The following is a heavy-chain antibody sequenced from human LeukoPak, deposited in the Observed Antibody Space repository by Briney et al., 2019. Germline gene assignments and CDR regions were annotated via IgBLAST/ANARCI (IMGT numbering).Heavy chain of an antibody. V-gene: IGHV3-53*01. CDR3: ARGGDTYCSSTSCYRGYYYYYMDV. Sequence: GGSLRLSCAASGFTVSSNYMSWVRQAPGKGLEWVSVIYSGGSTGYADSVKGRFTISRDNAKNSLYLQMNSLRAEDTALYYCARGGDTYCSSTSCYRGYYYYYMDVWGKGTTVTVSS. J-gene: IGHJ6*03. CDR2: IYSGGST. D-gene: IGHD2-2*01. CDR1: GFTVSSNY.